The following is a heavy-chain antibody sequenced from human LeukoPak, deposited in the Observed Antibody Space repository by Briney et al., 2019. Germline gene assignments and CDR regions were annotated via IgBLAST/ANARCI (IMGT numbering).Heavy chain of an antibody. Sequence: MPSETLSLTCAVYGGSFSGYYWSWIRQPPGKGLEWIGEINHSGSTNYNPSPKSRVTISVDTSKNQFSLKLSSVTAADTAVYYCARRGSGSYYPYYYYGMDVWGQGTTVTVSS. CDR1: GGSFSGYY. CDR2: INHSGST. V-gene: IGHV4-34*01. D-gene: IGHD3-10*01. J-gene: IGHJ6*02. CDR3: ARRGSGSYYPYYYYGMDV.